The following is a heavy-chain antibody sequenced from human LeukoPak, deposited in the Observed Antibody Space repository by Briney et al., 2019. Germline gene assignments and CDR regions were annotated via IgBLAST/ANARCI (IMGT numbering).Heavy chain of an antibody. D-gene: IGHD6-13*01. V-gene: IGHV1-8*01. J-gene: IGHJ4*02. CDR2: MNPNSGNT. CDR1: GYTFTSYD. Sequence: ASVKVSCKASGYTFTSYDINWVRQATGQGLEWMGWMNPNSGNTGYAQKFQGRVTMTRNTSISTAYMELSSLRSEDTAVYYCARAASYSSSGKTRKNYYFDYWGQGALVTVSS. CDR3: ARAASYSSSGKTRKNYYFDY.